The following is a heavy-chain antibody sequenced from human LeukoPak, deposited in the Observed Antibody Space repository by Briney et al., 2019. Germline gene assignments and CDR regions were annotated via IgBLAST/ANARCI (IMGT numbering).Heavy chain of an antibody. CDR3: ATADKWEPLDY. Sequence: ASVKVSCKVSGNSLRDTSIHWVRQAPGQWLEWMGGFEPEDGEPIFAQTFQGRLSMTEDTSTDTAHLELSSLTVEDTAVYYCATADKWEPLDYWGQGTLVTVSS. D-gene: IGHD1-26*01. CDR1: GNSLRDTS. V-gene: IGHV1-24*01. CDR2: FEPEDGEP. J-gene: IGHJ4*02.